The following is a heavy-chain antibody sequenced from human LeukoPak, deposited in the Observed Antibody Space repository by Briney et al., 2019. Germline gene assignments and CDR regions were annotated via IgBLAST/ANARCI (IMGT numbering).Heavy chain of an antibody. CDR1: GFTFSSYG. V-gene: IGHV3-30*03. J-gene: IGHJ4*02. CDR3: AAKYYYDSSVKDYFDY. CDR2: ISYDGSNK. D-gene: IGHD3-22*01. Sequence: GGSLRLSCAASGFTFSSYGMQWVRRAPGKELEWVAGISYDGSNKYYADSVKGRFTISRDNSKNTLYLQMNSLRAEDTAVYYCAAKYYYDSSVKDYFDYWGQGSLVTVSS.